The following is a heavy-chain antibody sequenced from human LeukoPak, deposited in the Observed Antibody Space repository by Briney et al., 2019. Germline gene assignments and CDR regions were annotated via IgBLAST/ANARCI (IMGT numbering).Heavy chain of an antibody. CDR3: AKDQTALVTDFDY. D-gene: IGHD5-18*01. V-gene: IGHV3-23*01. CDR1: GFTFSTYA. CDR2: ISGSGGST. J-gene: IGHJ4*02. Sequence: GGSLRLSCAASGFTFSTYAMSWVRQALGKGLEWVSAISGSGGSTYYADSVKGRFIISRDNSKNTLFLQMNSLTVEDTAVYYCAKDQTALVTDFDYWGQGTLVTVSS.